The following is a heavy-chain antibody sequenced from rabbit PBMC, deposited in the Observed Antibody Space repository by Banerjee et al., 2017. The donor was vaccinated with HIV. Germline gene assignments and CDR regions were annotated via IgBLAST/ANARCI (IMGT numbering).Heavy chain of an antibody. CDR1: GFTISSSYY. Sequence: QSLEESGGDLVQPGASLTLTCKASGFTISSSYYMCWVRQAPGKGLEWIGCIYGGSRGNTYYASWAKGRFTISKTSSTTVTLQMTSLTAADTATYFCARDADTSYYTWYFNLWGQGTLVTVS. D-gene: IGHD8-1*01. CDR3: ARDADTSYYTWYFNL. J-gene: IGHJ4*01. V-gene: IGHV1S40*01. CDR2: IYGGSRGNT.